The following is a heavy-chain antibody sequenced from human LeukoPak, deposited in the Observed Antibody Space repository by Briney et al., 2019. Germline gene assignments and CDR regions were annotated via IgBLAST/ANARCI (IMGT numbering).Heavy chain of an antibody. V-gene: IGHV3-23*01. Sequence: PGGSLRLSCAASGFTFSSYAMSWVRQAPGQGLEWVSAISGSGGSTYYADSVKGRFTISRDNSKNTLYLQMSSLRSEDTAVYYCARERYFDWFGLDYWGQGTLVTVSS. CDR3: ARERYFDWFGLDY. J-gene: IGHJ4*02. D-gene: IGHD3-9*01. CDR2: ISGSGGST. CDR1: GFTFSSYA.